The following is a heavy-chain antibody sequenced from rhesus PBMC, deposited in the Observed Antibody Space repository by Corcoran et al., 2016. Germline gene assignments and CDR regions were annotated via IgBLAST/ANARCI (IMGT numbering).Heavy chain of an antibody. CDR3: ARLRRYSGYSFSPHFDY. CDR2: IYWDDEK. V-gene: IGHV2-1*01. D-gene: IGHD5-24*01. CDR1: GFSLSTSGMG. J-gene: IGHJ4*01. Sequence: QVTLKESGPALVKPTQTLTLTCTFSGFSLSTSGMGVGWIRPPSRQTLDWLAHIYWDDEKRYSTSLKSRLTISKDTSKNQVVLTMTNMDPVDTATYYCARLRRYSGYSFSPHFDYWGQGVLVTVSS.